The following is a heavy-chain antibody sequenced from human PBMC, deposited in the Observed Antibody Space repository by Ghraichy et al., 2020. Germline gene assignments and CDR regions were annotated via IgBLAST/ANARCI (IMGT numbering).Heavy chain of an antibody. CDR2: ITSGGHT. Sequence: SETLSLTCSVSGGAISGGTSYCGWIRQPPGKGLECIGSITSGGHTYYNPSLKSRVTISVDTSKNQFSLKLNSGTAADSAVYYCARQGFFWGQGIPVNVSS. CDR3: ARQGFF. D-gene: IGHD3-3*01. CDR1: GGAISGGTSY. V-gene: IGHV4-39*01. J-gene: IGHJ4*02.